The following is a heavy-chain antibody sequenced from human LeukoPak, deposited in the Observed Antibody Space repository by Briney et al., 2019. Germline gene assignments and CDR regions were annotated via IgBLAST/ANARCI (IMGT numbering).Heavy chain of an antibody. Sequence: PSETLSLTCAVYGGSFSGYYWSWIRQPPGKGLEWIGEISHRGSTNYNPSLKSRVTISVDTSKNQFSLKLNSVIAADTAVYFCARGPNAFYYDTSGYFQKWGRGTLVTVSS. CDR3: ARGPNAFYYDTSGYFQK. CDR2: ISHRGST. D-gene: IGHD3-22*01. V-gene: IGHV4-34*01. CDR1: GGSFSGYY. J-gene: IGHJ4*02.